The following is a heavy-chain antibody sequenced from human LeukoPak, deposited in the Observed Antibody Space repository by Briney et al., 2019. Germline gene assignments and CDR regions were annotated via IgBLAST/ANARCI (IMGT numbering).Heavy chain of an antibody. V-gene: IGHV4-61*02. CDR2: IFITGST. CDR3: ARESAAWFDP. J-gene: IGHJ5*02. Sequence: SQTLSLTCSVSGGSISSGSYYWSWIRQPAGKGLEWIGRIFITGSTNYNPSLKSRVTISVDTSKNQISLKLSSVTAADTAVYYCARESAAWFDPWSQGTLVTVSS. D-gene: IGHD6-25*01. CDR1: GGSISSGSYY.